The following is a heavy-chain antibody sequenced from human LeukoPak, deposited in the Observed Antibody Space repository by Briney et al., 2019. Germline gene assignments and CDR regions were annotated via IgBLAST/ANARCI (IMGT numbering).Heavy chain of an antibody. V-gene: IGHV3-30-3*01. J-gene: IGHJ3*02. CDR2: ISYDGSNK. D-gene: IGHD6-19*01. CDR1: GFTFSSYA. CDR3: ARDHIYSSGWTGWNAFDI. Sequence: GGSLRLSCAASGFTFSSYAMHWVHQAPGKGLEWVAVISYDGSNKYYADSVKGRFTISRDNSKNTLYLQMNSLRAEDTAVYYCARDHIYSSGWTGWNAFDIWGQGTMVTVSS.